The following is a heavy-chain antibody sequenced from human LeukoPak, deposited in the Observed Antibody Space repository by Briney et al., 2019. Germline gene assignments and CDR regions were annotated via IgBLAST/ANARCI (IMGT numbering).Heavy chain of an antibody. Sequence: SETLSLTCAVYGGSFSGYYWSWIRQPPGKGLEWIGEINHSGSTNYNPSLKSRVTISVDTSKNQFSLKLSSVTAADTAVYYCAIIAVAGQVLFDYWGQGTLVTVSS. CDR1: GGSFSGYY. CDR2: INHSGST. CDR3: AIIAVAGQVLFDY. J-gene: IGHJ4*02. D-gene: IGHD6-19*01. V-gene: IGHV4-34*01.